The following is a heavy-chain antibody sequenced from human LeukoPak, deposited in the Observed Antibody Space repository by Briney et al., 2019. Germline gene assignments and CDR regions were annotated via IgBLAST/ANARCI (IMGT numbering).Heavy chain of an antibody. CDR3: AKDPNGDCVGAFDF. CDR2: ITSRDGRT. J-gene: IGHJ3*01. D-gene: IGHD2-21*02. Sequence: PGGSLRLSCAAPEFTFSRYAMTWVRQAPGKGLEWVSSITSRDGRTAYTDSVKGRFTVSRDNSKNTLYLQMNSLRVEDTALYYCAKDPNGDCVGAFDFWGQGTLVTASS. CDR1: EFTFSRYA. V-gene: IGHV3-23*01.